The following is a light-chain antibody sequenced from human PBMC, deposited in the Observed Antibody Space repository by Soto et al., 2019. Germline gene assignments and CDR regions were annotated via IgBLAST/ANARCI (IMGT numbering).Light chain of an antibody. CDR2: DVN. Sequence: QSALTQPASVSGTPGQPITISCTGTINDVGAYNYVSWYQQRPGSAPQLILFDVNNRPSGTSNRFSGSKSGHTAYLTISALQSDDEAIYHCSSYTSSYTLVFGSGTKVTVL. CDR1: INDVGAYNY. CDR3: SSYTSSYTLV. V-gene: IGLV2-14*01. J-gene: IGLJ1*01.